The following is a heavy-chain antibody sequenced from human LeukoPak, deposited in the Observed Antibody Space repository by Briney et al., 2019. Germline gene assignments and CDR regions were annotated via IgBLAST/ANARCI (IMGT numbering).Heavy chain of an antibody. CDR2: INPSGGRT. D-gene: IGHD6-19*01. J-gene: IGHJ4*02. CDR3: ARGPQIYRSRPPPLDY. Sequence: ASVKVSCKASGYTFTGYYIHWVRQAPGQGLEWMGWINPSGGRTTYAQKFQGRVTMTRDMSTSTIYMELSSLRSEDTAVYYCARGPQIYRSRPPPLDYWGQGTLVPVSS. V-gene: IGHV1-46*01. CDR1: GYTFTGYY.